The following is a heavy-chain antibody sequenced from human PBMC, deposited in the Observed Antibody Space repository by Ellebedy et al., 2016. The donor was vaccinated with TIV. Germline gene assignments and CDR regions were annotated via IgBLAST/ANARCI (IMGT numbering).Heavy chain of an antibody. CDR3: ASIRFDY. CDR2: ISWNSGSI. CDR1: GFIFDDYA. V-gene: IGHV3-9*01. Sequence: SLKISXVASGFIFDDYAMHWVRQVPGRGLEWVSVISWNSGSIVYADSVKGRFTISRDNAKNTLYLQMNSLRGEDTAVYYCASIRFDYWGQGTLVTVSS. J-gene: IGHJ4*02. D-gene: IGHD4-11*01.